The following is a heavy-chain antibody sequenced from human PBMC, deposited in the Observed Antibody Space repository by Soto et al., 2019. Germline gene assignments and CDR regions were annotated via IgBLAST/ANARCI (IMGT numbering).Heavy chain of an antibody. Sequence: PSETLSLTCAVSGGSISSNNWWSWVRQPPGKGLEWIGFIYYGGSTNYNPSLNSRVTISVDTPKNQFSLKLSSVAAADTAVYYCAKNWNWGSLVHWGQGTLVTVSS. D-gene: IGHD7-27*01. V-gene: IGHV4-4*02. J-gene: IGHJ4*02. CDR3: AKNWNWGSLVH. CDR2: IYYGGST. CDR1: GGSISSNNW.